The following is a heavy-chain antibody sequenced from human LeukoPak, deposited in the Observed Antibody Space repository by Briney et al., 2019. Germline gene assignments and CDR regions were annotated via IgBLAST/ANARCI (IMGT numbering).Heavy chain of an antibody. CDR2: INHSGST. J-gene: IGHJ4*02. Sequence: KTSETLSLTCTVSGASISGSGYYWSWIRQPPGKGLEWIGEINHSGSTNYNPSLKSRVTISVDTSKNQFSLKLSSVTAADTAVYYCARQWGKGHYYYGSGSYYNAAVNYFDYWGQGTLVTVSS. CDR3: ARQWGKGHYYYGSGSYYNAAVNYFDY. CDR1: GASISGSGYY. V-gene: IGHV4-39*01. D-gene: IGHD3-10*01.